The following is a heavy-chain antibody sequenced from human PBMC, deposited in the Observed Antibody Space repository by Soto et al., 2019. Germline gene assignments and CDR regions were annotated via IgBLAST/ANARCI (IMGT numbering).Heavy chain of an antibody. J-gene: IGHJ4*02. CDR2: ISGSGGST. CDR1: GFTFISYA. CDR3: AKKYYYDSSGSSLDY. Sequence: PLGSLRLSCAAAGFTFISYAMSLVLQAPGKGLEWVSAISGSGGSTYYADSVKGRFTISRDNSKNTLYLQMNSLRAEDTAVYHCAKKYYYDSSGSSLDYWGQGTLVTVSS. V-gene: IGHV3-23*01. D-gene: IGHD3-22*01.